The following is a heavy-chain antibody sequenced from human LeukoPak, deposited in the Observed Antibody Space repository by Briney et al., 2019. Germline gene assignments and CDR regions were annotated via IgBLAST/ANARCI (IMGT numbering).Heavy chain of an antibody. CDR3: ARGPNTMVRGGRPGY. V-gene: IGHV1-8*01. CDR2: MNPNSGNT. CDR1: GYTFTSYD. Sequence: ASVKVSCEASGYTFTSYDINWVRQATGQGLEWMGWMNPNSGNTGYAQKFQGRVTMTRNTSISTAYMELSSLRSEDTAVYYCARGPNTMVRGGRPGYWGQGTLVTVFS. J-gene: IGHJ4*02. D-gene: IGHD3-10*01.